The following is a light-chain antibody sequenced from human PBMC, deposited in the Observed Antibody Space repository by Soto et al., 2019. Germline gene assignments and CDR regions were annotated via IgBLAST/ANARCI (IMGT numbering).Light chain of an antibody. J-gene: IGLJ2*01. CDR3: SSYAGSNNHVV. Sequence: QSVLTQPPSASGSPGQSVTISCTGTSSDVGGYSYVSWYQQHPGKAPKLMIYEVNKRPSGVPDRFSGSKSGNTASLAVSGLQAEDEADYYCSSYAGSNNHVVFGGGTRLTVL. V-gene: IGLV2-8*01. CDR2: EVN. CDR1: SSDVGGYSY.